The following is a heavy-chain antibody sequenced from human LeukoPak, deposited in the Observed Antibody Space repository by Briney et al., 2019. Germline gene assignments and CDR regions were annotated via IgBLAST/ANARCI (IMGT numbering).Heavy chain of an antibody. V-gene: IGHV4-38-2*01. Sequence: SETLSLTCAVSGYSITSGYYWGWIRQPPGKGLKWIGSIYHSGTTYYNPSLKSRVSISVDTSKIQFSLRLSSVTAADTAMYYCARGQLTYCSSTSCYGSTWFDPWGQGTLVTVSS. CDR1: GYSITSGYY. D-gene: IGHD2-2*01. CDR2: IYHSGTT. CDR3: ARGQLTYCSSTSCYGSTWFDP. J-gene: IGHJ5*02.